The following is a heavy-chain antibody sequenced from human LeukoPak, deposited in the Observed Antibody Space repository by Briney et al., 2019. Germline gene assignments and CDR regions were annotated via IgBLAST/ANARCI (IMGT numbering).Heavy chain of an antibody. CDR2: ISAYNGNT. Sequence: ASVKVSCKASGGTFSKYSISWVRQAPGQGLEWMGWISAYNGNTNYAQKLQGRVTMTTDTSTSTAYMELRSLRSDDTAVYYCARDSVSDFWSGYYSAYYYGMDVWGQGTTVTVSS. CDR3: ARDSVSDFWSGYYSAYYYGMDV. V-gene: IGHV1-18*01. D-gene: IGHD3-3*01. CDR1: GGTFSKYS. J-gene: IGHJ6*02.